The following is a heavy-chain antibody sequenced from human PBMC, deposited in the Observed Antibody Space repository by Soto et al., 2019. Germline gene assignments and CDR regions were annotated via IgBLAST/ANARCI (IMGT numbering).Heavy chain of an antibody. D-gene: IGHD3-10*01. CDR3: ARGGYYGVGSSGFE. Sequence: QVQLVESGGGVVQPGRSLRLSCAASGFTFSSYAMHWVRQAPGKGLEWVAVISYDGSNKYYADSVKGRFTISRDNSKNRLYLQMNSLRAEDTAVYYCARGGYYGVGSSGFEWGQGTLVTVSS. CDR1: GFTFSSYA. CDR2: ISYDGSNK. V-gene: IGHV3-30-3*01. J-gene: IGHJ4*02.